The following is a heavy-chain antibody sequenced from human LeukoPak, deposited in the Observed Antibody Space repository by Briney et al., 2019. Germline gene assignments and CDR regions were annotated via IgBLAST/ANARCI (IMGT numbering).Heavy chain of an antibody. D-gene: IGHD1-26*01. J-gene: IGHJ3*02. CDR3: ARQDSGTYLNPLDI. V-gene: IGHV4-59*08. CDR1: GGSISDYY. CDR2: IYYSGRT. Sequence: SETLSLTCTASGGSISDYYWSWIRQPPGKGLEWIGYIYYSGRTNFNPSLKSRVTISVDTSKNQLSLKLRSVTAADTAVYYCARQDSGTYLNPLDIWGQGTVVTVSS.